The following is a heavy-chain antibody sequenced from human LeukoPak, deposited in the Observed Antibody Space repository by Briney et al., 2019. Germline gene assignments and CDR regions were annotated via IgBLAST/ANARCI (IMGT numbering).Heavy chain of an antibody. CDR1: GYTFTSYG. CDR3: ARDGAAAGTEGSHWFDP. D-gene: IGHD6-13*01. Sequence: ASVKVSCKASGYTFTSYGISWVRQAPGQGLEWMGWISAYNGNTNYAQKLQGRVTMTTDTSTSTAYMELRSLRSDDTAVYYCARDGAAAGTEGSHWFDPWGQGTLVTVSS. CDR2: ISAYNGNT. J-gene: IGHJ5*02. V-gene: IGHV1-18*01.